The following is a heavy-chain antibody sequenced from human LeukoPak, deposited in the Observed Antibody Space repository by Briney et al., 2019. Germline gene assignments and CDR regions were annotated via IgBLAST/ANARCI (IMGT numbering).Heavy chain of an antibody. V-gene: IGHV3-53*05. CDR3: AKDPYRDSSGWYREDY. J-gene: IGHJ4*02. Sequence: PGGSLRLSCAASGFTVSSNYMSWVRQAPGKGLEWVSVIYSGGTTYYADSVKGRFTISRDNSKNTLYLQMSSLRAEDTAVYYCAKDPYRDSSGWYREDYWGQGTLVTVSS. CDR1: GFTVSSNY. CDR2: IYSGGTT. D-gene: IGHD6-19*01.